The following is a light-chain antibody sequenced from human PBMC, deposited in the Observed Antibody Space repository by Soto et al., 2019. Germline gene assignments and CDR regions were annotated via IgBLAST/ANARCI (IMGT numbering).Light chain of an antibody. V-gene: IGLV2-14*03. CDR3: SSYTRTSTLYV. Sequence: QSALTQPASVSGSPGQSITISCTGTSSDIGGYNYVSWYQQLPGKVPKLIIYDVSHRPSGVSDRFSGSKSGNAASLTISGLQAEDEADYYCSSYTRTSTLYVFGTGTKLTVL. J-gene: IGLJ1*01. CDR2: DVS. CDR1: SSDIGGYNY.